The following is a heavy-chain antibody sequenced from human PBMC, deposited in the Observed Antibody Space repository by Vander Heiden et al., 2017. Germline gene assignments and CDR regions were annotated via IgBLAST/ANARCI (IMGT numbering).Heavy chain of an antibody. J-gene: IGHJ6*02. Sequence: EVHLLESGGGLVQPGGSLRLSCAASGFTFSTYAMSWVRQAPGKGLAWVSGISGSGGSTYYADSVKGRFTISRDNSKNTLYLQMNSLRAEDTAVYYCAKVQGTIFGVVIPYYYYGMDVWGQGTTVTVSS. D-gene: IGHD3-3*01. V-gene: IGHV3-23*01. CDR1: GFTFSTYA. CDR3: AKVQGTIFGVVIPYYYYGMDV. CDR2: ISGSGGST.